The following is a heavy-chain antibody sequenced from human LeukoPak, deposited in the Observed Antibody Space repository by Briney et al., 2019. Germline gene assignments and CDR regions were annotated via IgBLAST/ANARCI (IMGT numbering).Heavy chain of an antibody. CDR2: ITGSSAST. J-gene: IGHJ4*02. CDR3: AKLDYYDTH. CDR1: GFTFSSYA. Sequence: AGGSLRPSCAASGFTFSSYAMSWVRQAPGKGLEWVSSITGSSASTYYADSVKGRFTISRDNSKNTLYLQMNSLRAEDTAVYFCAKLDYYDTHWSQGTLVTVSS. V-gene: IGHV3-23*01. D-gene: IGHD3-22*01.